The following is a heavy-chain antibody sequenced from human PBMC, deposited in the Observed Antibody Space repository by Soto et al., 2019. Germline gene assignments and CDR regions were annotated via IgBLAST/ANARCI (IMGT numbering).Heavy chain of an antibody. V-gene: IGHV3-7*03. J-gene: IGHJ4*02. CDR2: INRDGGER. CDR1: GFSFSNYW. CDR3: ARDATFCLDC. D-gene: IGHD3-16*01. Sequence: LRLSCAASGFSFSNYWMAWVRQAPGKGLEWVANINRDGGERYHADSVRGRFTIFRDNSENSLYLQMNRLRAEDTAVYYCARDATFCLDCWGRGTLVTVSS.